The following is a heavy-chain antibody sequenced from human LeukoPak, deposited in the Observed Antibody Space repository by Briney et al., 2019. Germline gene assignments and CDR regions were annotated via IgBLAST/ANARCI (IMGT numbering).Heavy chain of an antibody. CDR3: ARDQMGGYSYGYNDY. J-gene: IGHJ4*02. CDR1: GLTFSSYW. Sequence: GGSLRLSCAASGLTFSSYWMSWVRQAPGKGLEWVANIKQDGSEKYYVDSVKGRFTISRDNAKNSLYLQMNSLRAEDTAVYYCARDQMGGYSYGYNDYWGQGTLVTVSS. D-gene: IGHD5-18*01. V-gene: IGHV3-7*01. CDR2: IKQDGSEK.